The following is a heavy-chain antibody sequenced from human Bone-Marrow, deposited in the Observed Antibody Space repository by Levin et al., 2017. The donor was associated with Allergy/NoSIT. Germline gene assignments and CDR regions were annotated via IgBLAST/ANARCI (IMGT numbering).Heavy chain of an antibody. Sequence: GESLKISCKASGYTFTSYGISWVRQAPGQGLEWMGWISAYNGNTNYAQKLQGRVTMTTDTSTSTAYMELRSLRSDDTAVYYCAREGSSGVENNYYYYGMDVWGQGTTVTVSS. CDR1: GYTFTSYG. CDR2: ISAYNGNT. CDR3: AREGSSGVENNYYYYGMDV. D-gene: IGHD6-19*01. V-gene: IGHV1-18*01. J-gene: IGHJ6*02.